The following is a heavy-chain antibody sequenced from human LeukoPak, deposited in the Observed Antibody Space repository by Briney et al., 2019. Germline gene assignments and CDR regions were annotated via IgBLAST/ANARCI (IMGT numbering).Heavy chain of an antibody. Sequence: GGSLRLSCAASGFTFSDYGMHWVRQAPGKGLEWVGFIRYDGSNKYYADSVKGPFTISRDNSKNTLFLQMNSLRAEDTAVYYCAKIPRFYCSGGSCQEFDYWGQGTLVTVSS. V-gene: IGHV3-30*02. CDR3: AKIPRFYCSGGSCQEFDY. CDR1: GFTFSDYG. J-gene: IGHJ4*02. D-gene: IGHD2-15*01. CDR2: IRYDGSNK.